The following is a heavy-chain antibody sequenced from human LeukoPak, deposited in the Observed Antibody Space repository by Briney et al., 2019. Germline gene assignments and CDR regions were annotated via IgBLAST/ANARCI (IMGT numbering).Heavy chain of an antibody. V-gene: IGHV3-23*01. J-gene: IGHJ3*02. CDR2: ISGSGGST. CDR3: AKDGVAVAYHAFDI. D-gene: IGHD6-19*01. CDR1: GFTFSSNA. Sequence: QTGGSLRLSCAASGFTFSSNAMSWVRQAPGEGLEWVSAISGSGGSTYYADSVKGRFTISRDNSKNTLYLQMNSLRAEDTAVYYCAKDGVAVAYHAFDIWGQGTMVTVSS.